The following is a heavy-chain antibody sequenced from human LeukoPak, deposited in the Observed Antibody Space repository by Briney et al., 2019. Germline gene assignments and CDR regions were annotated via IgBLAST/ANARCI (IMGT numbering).Heavy chain of an antibody. V-gene: IGHV4-34*01. CDR2: INHSGST. Sequence: SETLSLTCAVYGGSFSGYYWSWIRQPPGKGLEWIGEINHSGSTNYNPSLKSRVTISVDTSKNQFSLKLSSATAADTAVYYCARYEVATEPPANWFDPWGQGTLVTVSS. J-gene: IGHJ5*02. D-gene: IGHD2-15*01. CDR3: ARYEVATEPPANWFDP. CDR1: GGSFSGYY.